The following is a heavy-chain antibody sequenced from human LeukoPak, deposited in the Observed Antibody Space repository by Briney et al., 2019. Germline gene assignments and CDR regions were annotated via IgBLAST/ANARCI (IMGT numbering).Heavy chain of an antibody. CDR3: ARGLAYYDFWSGYYTDYYYMDV. CDR1: GYTFTSYG. V-gene: IGHV1-18*01. CDR2: ISAYNGNT. J-gene: IGHJ6*03. Sequence: GASVKVSCKASGYTFTSYGISWVRQAPGQGLEWMGWISAYNGNTNYAQKLQGRVTMTTDTSTSTAYMELRSLRSDDTAVYYCARGLAYYDFWSGYYTDYYYMDVRGKGTTVTVSS. D-gene: IGHD3-3*01.